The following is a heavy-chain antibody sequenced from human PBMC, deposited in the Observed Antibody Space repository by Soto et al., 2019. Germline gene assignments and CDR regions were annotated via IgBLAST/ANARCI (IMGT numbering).Heavy chain of an antibody. D-gene: IGHD3-16*01. CDR2: IKADGSEK. J-gene: IGHJ4*02. CDR3: ARARGVDY. V-gene: IGHV3-7*03. Sequence: PGGSLRRSWVVSGFTFSNHVMNWVRQAPGQGLEWVANIKADGSEKYYVDSVKGRFTISRDNAKNSWYLQMNSLRAEDTAVYYCARARGVDYRGQGTQVTVSS. CDR1: GFTFSNHV.